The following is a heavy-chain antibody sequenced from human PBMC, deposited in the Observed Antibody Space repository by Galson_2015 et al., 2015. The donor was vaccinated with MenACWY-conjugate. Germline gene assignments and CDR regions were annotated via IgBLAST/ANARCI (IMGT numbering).Heavy chain of an antibody. CDR2: MNGDGSII. CDR3: VRALNGDADY. Sequence: SLRLSCAASGFTFSSYWMHWVRHAPGKGLIWVSRMNGDGSIIDYADSVKGRFTTSRDNAKNMVFLQMDRLRAEDTAVYYCVRALNGDADYWGQGTLVTVSS. J-gene: IGHJ4*02. D-gene: IGHD2-21*02. V-gene: IGHV3-74*01. CDR1: GFTFSSYW.